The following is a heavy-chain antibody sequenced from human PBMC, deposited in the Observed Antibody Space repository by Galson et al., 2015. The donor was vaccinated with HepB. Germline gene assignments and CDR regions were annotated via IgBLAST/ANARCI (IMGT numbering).Heavy chain of an antibody. CDR2: IKQDGSEK. D-gene: IGHD6-19*01. CDR1: GFTFSSYW. Sequence: SLRLSCAASGFTFSSYWMSWVRQAPGKGLEWVANIKQDGSEKYYVDSVKGRFTISRDNAKNSLYLQMNSLRAEETAVYYCARDLRVSGWYVDHWGQGTLVTVSS. V-gene: IGHV3-7*01. J-gene: IGHJ4*02. CDR3: ARDLRVSGWYVDH.